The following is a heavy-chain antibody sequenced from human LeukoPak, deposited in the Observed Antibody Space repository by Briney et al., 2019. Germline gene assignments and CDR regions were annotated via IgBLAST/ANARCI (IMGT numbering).Heavy chain of an antibody. D-gene: IGHD2-15*01. CDR2: IYTRGTT. CDR1: GGSMNNYY. V-gene: IGHV4-4*07. Sequence: SETLSLTCTVSGGSMNNYYWNWIRQSAGKGLEWIGYIYTRGTTNYSPSLKSRLTMSVDTSRNQFSLKLSSVTAADTAVYYCARADRGYCSGASCYGFDPWGQGTLATVSS. CDR3: ARADRGYCSGASCYGFDP. J-gene: IGHJ5*02.